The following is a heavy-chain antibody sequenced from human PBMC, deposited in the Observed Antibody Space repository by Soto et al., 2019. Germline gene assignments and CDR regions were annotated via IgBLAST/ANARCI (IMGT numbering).Heavy chain of an antibody. V-gene: IGHV1-2*02. CDR3: ARVSSSSWYTYYYYYGMDV. J-gene: IGHJ6*02. CDR2: INPNGGGT. Sequence: ASVKVSCKASGYTFTGYYMHWVRQAPGQGLEWMGWINPNGGGTNYAQKFQGRVTMTRDTSISTAYMELSRLRSDDTAVYYCARVSSSSWYTYYYYYGMDVWGQGTTVTV. D-gene: IGHD6-13*01. CDR1: GYTFTGYY.